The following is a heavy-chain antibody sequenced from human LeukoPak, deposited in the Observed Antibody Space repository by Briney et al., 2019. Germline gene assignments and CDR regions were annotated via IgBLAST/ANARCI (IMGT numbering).Heavy chain of an antibody. Sequence: GGSLRLSCAASGFTFSSYEMSWVRQAPGKGLEWVSYISSSGSTIYYADSVKGRFTISRDNSKNTLYLQMNSLRAEDTAVYYCAKESTVTSGNVNWFDPWGQGTLVTVSS. CDR2: ISSSGSTI. J-gene: IGHJ5*02. CDR3: AKESTVTSGNVNWFDP. CDR1: GFTFSSYE. V-gene: IGHV3-48*03. D-gene: IGHD4-17*01.